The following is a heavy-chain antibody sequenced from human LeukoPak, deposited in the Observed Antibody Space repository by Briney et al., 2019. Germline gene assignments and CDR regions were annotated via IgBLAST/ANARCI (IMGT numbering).Heavy chain of an antibody. J-gene: IGHJ3*02. CDR3: AREQYFDAFDI. V-gene: IGHV4-34*01. CDR1: GGSFSGYY. Sequence: SETLSLTCAVYGGSFSGYYWSWIRQPPGKGLEWIGEINHSGSTNYNPSLKSRVTISVVTSKNQFSLKLSSVTAADTAVYYCAREQYFDAFDIWGQGTMVTVSS. CDR2: INHSGST. D-gene: IGHD2/OR15-2a*01.